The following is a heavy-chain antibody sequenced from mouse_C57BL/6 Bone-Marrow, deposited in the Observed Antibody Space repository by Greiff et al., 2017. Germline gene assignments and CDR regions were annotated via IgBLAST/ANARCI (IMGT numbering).Heavy chain of an antibody. CDR2: IYWDDDK. J-gene: IGHJ4*01. CDR3: ALYYGNYANAMDY. Sequence: QVQLKESGPGILQSSQTLSLTCSFSGFSLSTSGMGVSWIRQPSGKGLEWLAHIYWDDDKRYNPSLKSRLTISKDTSRNQVFLKITSVYTADTDTYYCALYYGNYANAMDYWGQGTSVTVSS. V-gene: IGHV8-12*01. CDR1: GFSLSTSGMG. D-gene: IGHD2-1*01.